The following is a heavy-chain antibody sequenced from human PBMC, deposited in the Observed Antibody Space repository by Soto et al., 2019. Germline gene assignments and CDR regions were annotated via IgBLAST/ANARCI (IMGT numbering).Heavy chain of an antibody. Sequence: PGGSLRLSCAASGFTFSSYGMHWVRQAPGKGLEWVAVISYDGSNKYYADSVKGRFTISRDNSKNTLYLQMNSLRAEDTALYYCAKSMGGTANGMDVWGQGTTVTVSS. D-gene: IGHD2-15*01. CDR2: ISYDGSNK. V-gene: IGHV3-30*18. CDR1: GFTFSSYG. CDR3: AKSMGGTANGMDV. J-gene: IGHJ6*02.